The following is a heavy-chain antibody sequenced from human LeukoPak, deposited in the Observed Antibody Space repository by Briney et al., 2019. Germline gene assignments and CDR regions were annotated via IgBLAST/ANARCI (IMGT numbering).Heavy chain of an antibody. Sequence: SVKVSCKASGGTFSSYAISWVRQASGQGLEWMGRIIPILGIANYAQKFQGRVTMTRNTSISTAYMELSSLRSEDTAVYYCARVATYYDFWSGYYKLGAFDIWGQGTMVTVSS. CDR3: ARVATYYDFWSGYYKLGAFDI. V-gene: IGHV1-69*04. CDR2: IIPILGIA. J-gene: IGHJ3*02. CDR1: GGTFSSYA. D-gene: IGHD3-3*01.